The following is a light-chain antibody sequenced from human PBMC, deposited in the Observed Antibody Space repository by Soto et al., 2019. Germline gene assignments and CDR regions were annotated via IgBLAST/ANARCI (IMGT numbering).Light chain of an antibody. Sequence: QSALTQPASVSGSPGQSITISCTGTRSDVGSYNYVSWYQQHPGKAPKLMIHEVSSRPSGVSTRFSGSKSANTASLTISGLQAEDEADYYCSSYTSSNSVVFGGGTKLTVL. CDR2: EVS. CDR1: RSDVGSYNY. V-gene: IGLV2-14*01. J-gene: IGLJ2*01. CDR3: SSYTSSNSVV.